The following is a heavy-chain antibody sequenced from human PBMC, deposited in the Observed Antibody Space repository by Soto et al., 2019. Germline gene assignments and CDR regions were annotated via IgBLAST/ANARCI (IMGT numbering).Heavy chain of an antibody. J-gene: IGHJ6*02. CDR3: ARRIDYGMDV. Sequence: SETLSLTCTVSGGSISSYYWSWIRQPPGKGLEWIGNIYYSGSTNYNPSLKSRVTISVDTSKNQFSLKLSSVTAADTAVYYCARRIDYGMDVWGQGTTVTVSS. V-gene: IGHV4-59*08. CDR1: GGSISSYY. CDR2: IYYSGST.